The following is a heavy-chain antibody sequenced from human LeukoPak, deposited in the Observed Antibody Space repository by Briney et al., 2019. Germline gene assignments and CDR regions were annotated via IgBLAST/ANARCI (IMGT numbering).Heavy chain of an antibody. Sequence: GRSLRLSCAASGFTFSSYAMHWVRQAPGKGLEWVAVISYDGSNKYYADSVKGRFTISRDNSKNTLYLQMNSLRAEDTAVYYRAREYGDYYLRYFDYWGQGTLVTVSS. CDR1: GFTFSSYA. CDR3: AREYGDYYLRYFDY. D-gene: IGHD4-17*01. J-gene: IGHJ4*02. V-gene: IGHV3-30*04. CDR2: ISYDGSNK.